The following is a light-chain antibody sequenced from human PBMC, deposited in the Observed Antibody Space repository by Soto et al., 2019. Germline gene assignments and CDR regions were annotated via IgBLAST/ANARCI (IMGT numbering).Light chain of an antibody. CDR3: QSCDSSLSGSGV. V-gene: IGLV1-40*01. J-gene: IGLJ1*01. CDR1: SSNIGAGYD. Sequence: ALTQPPSVSGAPGQRVTISCTGSSSNIGAGYDVHWYQQLPGTAPKLLIYRNTNRPSGVPDRFSGSKSGTSASLAITGLQAEDEADYYCQSCDSSLSGSGVFGTGTKVTVL. CDR2: RNT.